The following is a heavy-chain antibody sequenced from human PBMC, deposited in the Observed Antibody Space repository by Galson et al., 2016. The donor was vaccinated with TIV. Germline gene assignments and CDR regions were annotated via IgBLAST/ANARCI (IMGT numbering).Heavy chain of an antibody. CDR2: TSATGIST. CDR3: VKDMVRGVIGGFFQH. Sequence: SLRLSCAASGFTFSSYIMSWVRQAPGKGLEWVSSTSATGISTYYGDSVKGRFTISRDNSKNTLSLQLNSLRAEDTAVYYCVKDMVRGVIGGFFQHWGQGTLVSVSS. D-gene: IGHD3-10*01. V-gene: IGHV3-23*01. J-gene: IGHJ1*01. CDR1: GFTFSSYI.